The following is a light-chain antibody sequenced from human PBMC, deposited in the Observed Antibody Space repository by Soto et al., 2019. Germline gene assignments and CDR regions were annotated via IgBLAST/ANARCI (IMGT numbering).Light chain of an antibody. CDR1: SSDVGGYNY. Sequence: QSVLTQPASVSGTPGQSITISCTGTSSDVGGYNYVSWYQQHPGKAPKLMIYDVSNRPSGISNRFSGTKSGNTASLTISGLQAEDEADYYCSSYTGSRTYVFGTGTKVTVL. CDR2: DVS. V-gene: IGLV2-14*01. J-gene: IGLJ1*01. CDR3: SSYTGSRTYV.